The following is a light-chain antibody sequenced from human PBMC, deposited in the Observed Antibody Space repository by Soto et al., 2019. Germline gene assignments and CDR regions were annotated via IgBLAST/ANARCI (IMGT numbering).Light chain of an antibody. CDR1: SSNLGAGYD. CDR3: SSHGGGNNWGV. J-gene: IGLJ3*02. Sequence: QSVLTQPPSVSGAPGQRVTISCTGNSSNLGAGYDVHWYQQLPGAAPKLVIFGNRNRPSGVPERFSGSKSGTSASLAITGLQAEDEADYYCSSHGGGNNWGVFGGGTKLTVL. CDR2: GNR. V-gene: IGLV1-40*01.